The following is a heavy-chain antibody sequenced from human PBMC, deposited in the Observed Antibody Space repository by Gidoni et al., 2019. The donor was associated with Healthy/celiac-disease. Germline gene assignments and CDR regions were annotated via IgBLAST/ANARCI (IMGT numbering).Heavy chain of an antibody. J-gene: IGHJ2*01. CDR1: GFTFSSYS. Sequence: EVQLVESGGGLVKPGGSLRLSCAASGFTFSSYSMTWVRQAPGKGLEWVSSISSSSSYIYYADSVKGRFTISRDNAKNSLYLQMNSLRAEDTAVYYCARGGVAEYFDLWGRGTLVTVSS. D-gene: IGHD3-16*01. CDR3: ARGGVAEYFDL. V-gene: IGHV3-21*01. CDR2: ISSSSSYI.